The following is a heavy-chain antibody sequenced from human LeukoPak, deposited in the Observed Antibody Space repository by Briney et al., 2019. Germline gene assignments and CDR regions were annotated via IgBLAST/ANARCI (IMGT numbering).Heavy chain of an antibody. CDR3: AKEARGYSGYDYSAMDV. D-gene: IGHD5-12*01. CDR1: GFTFSNYG. V-gene: IGHV3-30*02. Sequence: GGSLRLSCGASGFTFSNYGMLWVRQAPGKGLEWVAFIRYDGNNKLYADSMKGRFTISRDNSKNTLYLHINSLRAEDTAVYYCAKEARGYSGYDYSAMDVWGKGTTVTISS. CDR2: IRYDGNNK. J-gene: IGHJ6*03.